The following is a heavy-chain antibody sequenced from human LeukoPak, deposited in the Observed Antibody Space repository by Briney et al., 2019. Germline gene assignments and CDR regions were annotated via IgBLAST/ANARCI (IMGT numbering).Heavy chain of an antibody. Sequence: GSLRLSCAASGFTFSSNWMHWARQAPGKGLVWVSRINEDGSTTNYADSVKGRSTIFRDNAKNTLYLQMNSLRAEDTAVYYCVRDLGGRSGHWGQGTLVTVSS. V-gene: IGHV3-74*01. CDR2: INEDGSTT. CDR3: VRDLGGRSGH. D-gene: IGHD1-26*01. J-gene: IGHJ4*02. CDR1: GFTFSSNW.